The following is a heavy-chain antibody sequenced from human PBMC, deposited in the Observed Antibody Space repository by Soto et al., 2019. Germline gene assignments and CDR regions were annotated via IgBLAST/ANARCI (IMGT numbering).Heavy chain of an antibody. V-gene: IGHV1-24*01. Sequence: XSVKVSCKVSGYSLTELSMHWVRQAPGKGLEWMGGFDPEDGETICAQKFQGRVTMTEDTSTDTAYMELSSLRSEDTAVYYCATRNYYDSSGYGPWDYWGQGTLVTVSS. CDR3: ATRNYYDSSGYGPWDY. J-gene: IGHJ4*02. CDR1: GYSLTELS. CDR2: FDPEDGET. D-gene: IGHD3-22*01.